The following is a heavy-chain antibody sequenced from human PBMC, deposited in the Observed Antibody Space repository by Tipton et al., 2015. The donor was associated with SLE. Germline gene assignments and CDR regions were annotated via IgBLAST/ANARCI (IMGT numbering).Heavy chain of an antibody. CDR2: INYSGNT. CDR1: GGSIGSNDYY. J-gene: IGHJ3*02. Sequence: TLSLTCTVSGGSIGSNDYYWGWIRQTPGKGLEWIGSINYSGNTAYNPSLKSRVTVSVDTSQNQFSLRLSSVTAADTAVYHCARHWPPPSSGIYVDALDIWGLGTMVTVSS. V-gene: IGHV4-39*01. D-gene: IGHD3-10*01. CDR3: ARHWPPPSSGIYVDALDI.